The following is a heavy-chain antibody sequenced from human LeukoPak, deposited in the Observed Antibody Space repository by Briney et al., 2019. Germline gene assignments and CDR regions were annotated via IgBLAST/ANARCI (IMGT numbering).Heavy chain of an antibody. Sequence: GGSLRLSCAASGFTFSSYAMSWVRQAPGKGLEWVSAISGSGGSTYYADSVKGRFTISRDNSKNTLYVQMNSLRDEDTAVYYCAKAVGYSSCWPRFDYWGQGTQATVSS. CDR3: AKAVGYSSCWPRFDY. V-gene: IGHV3-23*01. J-gene: IGHJ4*02. CDR1: GFTFSSYA. D-gene: IGHD6-19*01. CDR2: ISGSGGST.